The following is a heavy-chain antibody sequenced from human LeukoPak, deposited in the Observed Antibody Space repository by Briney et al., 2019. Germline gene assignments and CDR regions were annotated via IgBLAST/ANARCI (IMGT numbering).Heavy chain of an antibody. CDR2: IYRGGSS. J-gene: IGHJ2*01. Sequence: GGSLRLSCVASGFIVSNNYMSWVRQAPGMGLEWVSTIYRGGSSFYADSVKGRFTISRDNSKNTLYLQMNSLRADDTAVYYCARRIAGTATGGYFEPWGRGTLVSVSS. D-gene: IGHD6-13*01. CDR1: GFIVSNNY. CDR3: ARRIAGTATGGYFEP. V-gene: IGHV3-66*01.